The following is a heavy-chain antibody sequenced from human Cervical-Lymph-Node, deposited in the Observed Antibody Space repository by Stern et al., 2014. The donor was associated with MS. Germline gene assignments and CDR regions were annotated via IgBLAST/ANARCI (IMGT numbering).Heavy chain of an antibody. D-gene: IGHD1-26*01. CDR2: ISPIFGAA. CDR1: GGTFSSYA. J-gene: IGHJ3*02. Sequence: VQLVESGAEVKKPGSSVKVSCKASGGTFSSYAISWVRQAPGQGLEWMGGISPIFGAANYAQKFQGRVTITADESTSTAYMELSSLRSEDTAVYYCAGIIVGATTFRAFDIWGQGTMVTVSS. V-gene: IGHV1-69*01. CDR3: AGIIVGATTFRAFDI.